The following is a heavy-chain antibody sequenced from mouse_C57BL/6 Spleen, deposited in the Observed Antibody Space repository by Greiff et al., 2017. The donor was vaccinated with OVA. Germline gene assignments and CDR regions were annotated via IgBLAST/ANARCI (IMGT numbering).Heavy chain of an antibody. CDR1: GFTFSSYA. D-gene: IGHD2-5*01. J-gene: IGHJ2*01. CDR3: AREGYYSNYFDY. V-gene: IGHV5-4*01. CDR2: ISDGGSYT. Sequence: EVKVVESGGGLVKPGGSLKLSCAASGFTFSSYAMSWVRQTPEKRLEWVATISDGGSYTYYPDNVKGRFTISRDNAKNNLYLQMSHLKSEDTAMYYCAREGYYSNYFDYWGQGTTLTVSS.